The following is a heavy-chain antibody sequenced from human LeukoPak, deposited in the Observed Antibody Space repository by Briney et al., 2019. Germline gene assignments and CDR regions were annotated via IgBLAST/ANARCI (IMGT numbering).Heavy chain of an antibody. D-gene: IGHD3-22*01. J-gene: IGHJ6*02. CDR2: INPNSGGT. Sequence: ASVKVSCKASGYTFTGYYMHWVRQAPGRGLEWMGWINPNSGGTNYAQKFQGRVTMTRDTSISTAYMELSRLRSDDTAVYYCARDPLNYYDSSGGGDYYGMDVWGQGTTVTVSS. V-gene: IGHV1-2*02. CDR3: ARDPLNYYDSSGGGDYYGMDV. CDR1: GYTFTGYY.